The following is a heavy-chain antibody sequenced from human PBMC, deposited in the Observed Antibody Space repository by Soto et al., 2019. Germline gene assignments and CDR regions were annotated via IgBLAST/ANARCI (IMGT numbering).Heavy chain of an antibody. CDR1: GGTFNNYA. D-gene: IGHD2-2*01. CDR3: ARGPGVLGTSGRLVYYDMDV. CDR2: IIPIFDTA. V-gene: IGHV1-69*12. Sequence: QVQLVQSGAEVKKPGSSVKVSCKVSGGTFNNYAISWVRRAPGQGLEWMGGIIPIFDTANYAQKFQGRVTITADESTSTAYRELSSLRSEDTAVYHCARGPGVLGTSGRLVYYDMDVWGQGTTVTVSS. J-gene: IGHJ6*02.